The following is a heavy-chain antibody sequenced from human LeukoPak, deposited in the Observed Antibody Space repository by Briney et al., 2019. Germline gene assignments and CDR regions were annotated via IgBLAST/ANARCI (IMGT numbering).Heavy chain of an antibody. CDR3: AKLDSSSQTFDY. V-gene: IGHV3-23*01. J-gene: IGHJ4*02. D-gene: IGHD6-6*01. CDR1: GFTFSSYA. CDR2: ISGSGGST. Sequence: GGSLRPSCAASGFTFSSYAMSWVRQALGKGLEWVSAISGSGGSTYYADSVKGRFTISRDNSKNTLYLQMNSLRAEDTAVYYCAKLDSSSQTFDYWGQGTLVTVSS.